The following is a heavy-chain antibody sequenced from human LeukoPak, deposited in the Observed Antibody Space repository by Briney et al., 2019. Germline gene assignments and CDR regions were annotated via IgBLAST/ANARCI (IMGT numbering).Heavy chain of an antibody. CDR2: IQFDGSVE. CDR1: GFMFNDYG. V-gene: IGHV3-30*02. J-gene: IGHJ4*01. CDR3: AKVLGFGYYSPYFYL. Sequence: GGSLRLSRVASGFMFNDYGMNWVRLAPGKGPEWITFIQFDGSVEYYADSVRGRFTVSRDNSKNTLFLQMDGLRDEDTGVYYCAKVLGFGYYSPYFYLGGQGTVVTVSS. D-gene: IGHD3-22*01.